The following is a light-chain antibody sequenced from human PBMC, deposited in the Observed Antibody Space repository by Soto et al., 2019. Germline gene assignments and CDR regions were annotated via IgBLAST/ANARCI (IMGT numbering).Light chain of an antibody. J-gene: IGKJ3*01. Sequence: DIQMTQSPSSLSASVGDRVTITCRASQGISNYLAWYQQKPGKVPKLLIYAASTLQSGVPSRFSGSGSGTDFTLTINSLQPEDVATYYCPKYNSAPFSFGPGTKVDIK. CDR1: QGISNY. V-gene: IGKV1-27*01. CDR3: PKYNSAPFS. CDR2: AAS.